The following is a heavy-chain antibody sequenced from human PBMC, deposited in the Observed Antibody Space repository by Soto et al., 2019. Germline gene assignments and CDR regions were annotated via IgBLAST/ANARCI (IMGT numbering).Heavy chain of an antibody. CDR2: IHYTGST. D-gene: IGHD6-19*01. CDR3: ARHDRSGRYLFDN. Sequence: PSETLSLTCTVSGGSISSYYWSWVRQSPGKGLEWIGFIHYTGSTNYNPSLKSRVSISVDTSKNHFSLKLSSVTAADTAVYYCARHDRSGRYLFDNWGQGTQVT. V-gene: IGHV4-59*08. J-gene: IGHJ4*02. CDR1: GGSISSYY.